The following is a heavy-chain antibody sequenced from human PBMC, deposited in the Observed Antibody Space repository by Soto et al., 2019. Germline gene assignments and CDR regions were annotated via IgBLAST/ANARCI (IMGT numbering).Heavy chain of an antibody. CDR1: GGSISSYY. D-gene: IGHD6-13*01. CDR3: ARCLKAGTMGAFDI. V-gene: IGHV4-59*01. CDR2: IYYSGST. Sequence: SETLSLTCTVSGGSISSYYWSWIRQPPGKGLEWIGYIYYSGSTNYNPSLKSRVTISVDTSKNQFSLKLSSVTAADTAVYYCARCLKAGTMGAFDIWGQGTMVTVSS. J-gene: IGHJ3*02.